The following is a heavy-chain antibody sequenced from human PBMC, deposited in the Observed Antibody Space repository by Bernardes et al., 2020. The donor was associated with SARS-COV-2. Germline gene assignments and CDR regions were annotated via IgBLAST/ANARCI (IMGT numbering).Heavy chain of an antibody. V-gene: IGHV3-23*01. D-gene: IGHD3-9*01. CDR3: VRGRKDLTY. CDR2: ISISGVDT. J-gene: IGHJ4*02. Sequence: GGSLRLSCAASELSFRNFAMTWVRQAPGKGLEWVSTISISGVDTYYADSVKGRFITSRDYSKNTMYLQVNSLRVEDTALYFCVRGRKDLTYWGQGTLLTDSS. CDR1: ELSFRNFA.